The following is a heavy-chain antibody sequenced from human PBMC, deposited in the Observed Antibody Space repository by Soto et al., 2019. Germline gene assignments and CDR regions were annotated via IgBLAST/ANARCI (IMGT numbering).Heavy chain of an antibody. CDR1: GFDFGDYY. V-gene: IGHV3-11*01. Sequence: PWGSLRLCCTGSGFDFGDYYMSWIRQAPGKGLEWVSYIDSGDGTTYYTDSVKGRFTISRDNAKKTVYLQMSSLRVEDTALYYCVRPYYSSSWFPSDRWGQGTLVTVSS. J-gene: IGHJ5*02. CDR3: VRPYYSSSWFPSDR. CDR2: IDSGDGTT. D-gene: IGHD6-13*01.